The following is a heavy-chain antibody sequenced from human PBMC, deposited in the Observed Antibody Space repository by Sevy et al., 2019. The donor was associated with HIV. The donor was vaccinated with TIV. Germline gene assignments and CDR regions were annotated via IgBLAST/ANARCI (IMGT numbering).Heavy chain of an antibody. CDR3: ARVAYDDRKLDY. D-gene: IGHD3-3*01. J-gene: IGHJ4*02. CDR1: GYIFINYG. CDR2: ISNYNTNT. Sequence: ASVKVSCKASGYIFINYGITWVRQAPGQGLEWMGWISNYNTNTNDAQKLQGRVTMTTDTSTSTAYMDLRSLRSDDTAVYYYARVAYDDRKLDYWGQGTLVTVSS. V-gene: IGHV1-18*01.